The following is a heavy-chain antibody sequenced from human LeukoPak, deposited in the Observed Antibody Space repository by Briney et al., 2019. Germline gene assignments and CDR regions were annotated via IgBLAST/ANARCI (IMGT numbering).Heavy chain of an antibody. CDR1: GGSISSSSYY. CDR3: ARQGNKGCSGGSCYFIDY. J-gene: IGHJ4*02. V-gene: IGHV4-39*01. CDR2: IYYRGST. D-gene: IGHD2-15*01. Sequence: SETLSLTCTISGGSISSSSYYWGWIRQPPGKGLEWIGSIYYRGSTYYNPSLKSRVTISVDTSKNQFSLKLSSVTAADTAVYYCARQGNKGCSGGSCYFIDYWGQGTLVTVSS.